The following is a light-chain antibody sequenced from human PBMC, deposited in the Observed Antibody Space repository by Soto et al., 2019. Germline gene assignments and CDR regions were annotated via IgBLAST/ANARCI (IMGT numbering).Light chain of an antibody. V-gene: IGLV2-23*01. CDR3: CSYAGTRTSWV. Sequence: QSVLTQPASVSGFLGQSITMSCTGSSSDVGTFNLVSWFQQHPGKAPKLLIFEGTKRPSGVSYRFSGSKSGNTASLTISGLQAEDEADYHCCSYAGTRTSWVFGTGTKVTVL. J-gene: IGLJ1*01. CDR1: SSDVGTFNL. CDR2: EGT.